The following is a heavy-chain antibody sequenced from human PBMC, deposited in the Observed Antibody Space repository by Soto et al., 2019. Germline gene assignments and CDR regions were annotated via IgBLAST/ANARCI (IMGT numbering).Heavy chain of an antibody. D-gene: IGHD5-12*01. V-gene: IGHV1-18*01. CDR1: GYTFTSYG. CDR3: ARDWAVEMATNEGFFDY. CDR2: ISRHNGNT. Sequence: ASVKVSCKASGYTFTSYGISWVRQAPGQGLEWVGWISRHNGNTKYAQKLQGRVTMTTDTSTTTAYMELRSLRSDDTAVYYCARDWAVEMATNEGFFDYWGQGTLVTVSS. J-gene: IGHJ4*02.